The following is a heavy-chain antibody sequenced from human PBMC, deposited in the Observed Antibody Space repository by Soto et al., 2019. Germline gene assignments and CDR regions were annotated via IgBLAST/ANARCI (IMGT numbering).Heavy chain of an antibody. CDR3: ATDYGSNWRL. Sequence: QAHLVQSGAEVKMPGDSVQVSCKASGFVSTNYNFHWVRQAPGQSLEWMGRINAGNVNTQYSQNFQGRVTFTSDPSASTAFMELTNLRFEDRAVYYCATDYGSNWRLWGQGTLVSVSS. CDR1: GFVSTNYN. V-gene: IGHV1-3*01. J-gene: IGHJ4*02. CDR2: INAGNVNT. D-gene: IGHD6-13*01.